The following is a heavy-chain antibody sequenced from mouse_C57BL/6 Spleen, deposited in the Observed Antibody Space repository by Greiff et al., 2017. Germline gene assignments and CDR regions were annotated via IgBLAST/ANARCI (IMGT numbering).Heavy chain of an antibody. V-gene: IGHV1-4*01. CDR1: GYTFTSYT. J-gene: IGHJ2*01. CDR3: ARSANWDEDY. D-gene: IGHD4-1*01. CDR2: INPSSGYT. Sequence: QVQLQQSGAELARPGASVKMSCKASGYTFTSYTMHWVKQRPGQGLEWIGYINPSSGYTKYNQKFKDKATLTADKSYSPAYMQLSSQTSEDSAVYYCARSANWDEDYWGQGTTLTVSS.